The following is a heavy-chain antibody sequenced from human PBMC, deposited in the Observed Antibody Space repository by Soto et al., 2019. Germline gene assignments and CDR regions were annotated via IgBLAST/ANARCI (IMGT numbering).Heavy chain of an antibody. J-gene: IGHJ4*02. Sequence: SETLSLTCTVTGDSVNSYYWSWMRQPPGKGLECMGYVYYNGITNYNPSLKSRVTISVDTSKNQISLRLKSVTAADTAVYYCARAETSGLHYFDYWGQGRVVTVSS. D-gene: IGHD2-8*02. CDR2: VYYNGIT. CDR3: ARAETSGLHYFDY. V-gene: IGHV4-59*02. CDR1: GDSVNSYY.